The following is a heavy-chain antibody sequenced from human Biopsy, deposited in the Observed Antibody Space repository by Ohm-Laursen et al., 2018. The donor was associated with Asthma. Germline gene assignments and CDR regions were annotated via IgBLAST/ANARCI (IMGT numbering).Heavy chain of an antibody. V-gene: IGHV4-30-4*01. D-gene: IGHD3-16*01. Sequence: TLSLTCIVSGGSISSGAYYWSWVRQPPGKGLEWIGYIYYIGSTYYNPSLKSRVAISLDTSKNQFSLKLSSVTVADTAVYFCARRGGVRRYFDYWGQGTLVTVSS. CDR1: GGSISSGAYY. CDR2: IYYIGST. CDR3: ARRGGVRRYFDY. J-gene: IGHJ4*02.